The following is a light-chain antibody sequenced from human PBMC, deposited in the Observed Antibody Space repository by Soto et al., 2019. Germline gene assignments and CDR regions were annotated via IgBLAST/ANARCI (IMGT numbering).Light chain of an antibody. CDR1: SSDVGGYNS. CDR3: SAYTSSSTLV. CDR2: DVS. V-gene: IGLV2-14*01. Sequence: QSALPQPASVSGSPGQSITISCTGTSSDVGGYNSVSWYQQHPGTAPKLMIYDVSNRPSGVSNRFSGSKSGNTASLTISGLQAEDEAEYYCSAYTSSSTLVFGTGTKVTVL. J-gene: IGLJ1*01.